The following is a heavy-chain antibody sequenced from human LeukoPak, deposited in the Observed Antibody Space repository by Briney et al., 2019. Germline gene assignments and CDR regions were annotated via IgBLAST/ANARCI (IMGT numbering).Heavy chain of an antibody. CDR2: IYSGGTT. D-gene: IGHD3-3*01. J-gene: IGHJ4*02. CDR1: GFPFRSRY. Sequence: GGTLRLSCEVSGFPFRSRYRSWVRQPPGKGLECGAVIYSGGTTYHIDSVKGRFTISRDISKSTMYLEMNNLRVEDTAIYYCASLEGGPSDGRWGQGTLVTVSS. V-gene: IGHV3-53*01. CDR3: ASLEGGPSDGR.